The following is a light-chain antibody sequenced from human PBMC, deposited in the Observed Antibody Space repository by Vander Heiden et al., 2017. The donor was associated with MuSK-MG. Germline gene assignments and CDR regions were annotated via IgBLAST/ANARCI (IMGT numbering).Light chain of an antibody. CDR1: QSIGTN. J-gene: IGKJ5*01. CDR3: QQCDNWPLII. Sequence: EIVMTQSPATLSVSPGERATLSCRASQSIGTNLAWYQQKPGQAPRLLIFGASTRATGIPARFSGSGSGTEFTLTISSLQSEDFAVYYCQQCDNWPLIIFGQGTRLEIK. V-gene: IGKV3D-15*01. CDR2: GAS.